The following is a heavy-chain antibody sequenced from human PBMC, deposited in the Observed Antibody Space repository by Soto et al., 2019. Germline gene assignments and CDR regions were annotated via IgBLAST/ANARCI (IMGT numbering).Heavy chain of an antibody. CDR3: ASAGIVVTSQPQLGY. CDR2: IGAYTGNT. D-gene: IGHD3-22*01. Sequence: ASVKVSCKTSGYTFSTFGISWVRQAPGQGLEWMGWIGAYTGNTNYAQKLQGRVTMTEDTSTDTAYMELSSLRSEDTAVYYCASAGIVVTSQPQLGYWGHGILVTVSS. V-gene: IGHV1-18*01. CDR1: GYTFSTFG. J-gene: IGHJ4*01.